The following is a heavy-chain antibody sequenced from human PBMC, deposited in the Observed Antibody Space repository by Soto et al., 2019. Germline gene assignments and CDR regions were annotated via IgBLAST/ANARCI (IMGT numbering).Heavy chain of an antibody. V-gene: IGHV3-23*01. D-gene: IGHD2-2*01. CDR2: ISGSGGST. CDR3: AKDPYNCSSTSCHYTYYYYMDV. J-gene: IGHJ6*03. Sequence: GGSLRLSCAASGFTFSSYAMSWVRQAPGKGLEWVSAISGSGGSTYYADSVKGRFTISRDNSKNTLYLQMNSLRAEDTAVYYCAKDPYNCSSTSCHYTYYYYMDVWGKGTTVTVSS. CDR1: GFTFSSYA.